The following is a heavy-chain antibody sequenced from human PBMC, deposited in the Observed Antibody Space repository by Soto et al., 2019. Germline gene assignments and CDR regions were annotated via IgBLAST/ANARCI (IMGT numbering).Heavy chain of an antibody. CDR1: GYTFTSYG. Sequence: GASVKVSCKASGYTFTSYGISWVRQAPGQGLERMGWISAYNGNTNYAQKLQGRVTMTTDTSTNTAYMELRSLRSDDTAVYYCARDLGAGYCSSTSCLNYYYGMDVWGQGTTVTVSS. V-gene: IGHV1-18*04. D-gene: IGHD2-2*01. J-gene: IGHJ6*02. CDR3: ARDLGAGYCSSTSCLNYYYGMDV. CDR2: ISAYNGNT.